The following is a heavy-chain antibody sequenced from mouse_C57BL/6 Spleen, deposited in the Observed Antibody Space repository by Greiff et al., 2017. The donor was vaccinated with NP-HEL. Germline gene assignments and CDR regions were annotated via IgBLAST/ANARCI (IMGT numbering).Heavy chain of an antibody. CDR1: GYTFTSYW. V-gene: IGHV1-64*01. CDR3: APSYYYGSSPWFAY. D-gene: IGHD1-1*01. CDR2: IHPNSGST. J-gene: IGHJ3*01. Sequence: QVQLQQPGAELVKPGASVKLSCKASGYTFTSYWMHWVKQRPGQGLEWIGMIHPNSGSTNYNEKFKSKATLTVDKSSSTAYMQLSSLTSEDSAVYYCAPSYYYGSSPWFAYWGQGTLVTVSA.